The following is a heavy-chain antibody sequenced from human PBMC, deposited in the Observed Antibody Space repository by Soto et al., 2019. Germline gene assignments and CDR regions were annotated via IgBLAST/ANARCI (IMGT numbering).Heavy chain of an antibody. CDR2: VSAGGDMT. V-gene: IGHV3-23*01. D-gene: IGHD3-10*01. Sequence: DVQLLESGGDLVQPGGSLRLSCAASGVTFSSYAMSWVRQAPGKGLEWVSSVSAGGDMTYYSDSVKGRFTISRDNSNNAMFLQMNGLRAEDTALYYCARGDRGGSGSPASYYYSGLDVWGQGTTVTVSS. CDR1: GVTFSSYA. CDR3: ARGDRGGSGSPASYYYSGLDV. J-gene: IGHJ6*02.